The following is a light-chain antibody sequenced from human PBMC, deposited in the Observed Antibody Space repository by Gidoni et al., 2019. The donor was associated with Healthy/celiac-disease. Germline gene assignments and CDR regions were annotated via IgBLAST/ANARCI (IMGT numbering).Light chain of an antibody. CDR3: QAWASSTYV. CDR2: QDS. Sequence: SYELTQPPSVSVSPGQTASITCSGDKLGDKYAFWYQQKPGQSPVLVIYQDSKRPSGIPERFSGSNSGNTATLTISGTQAMDEADYYCQAWASSTYVFGTGTKVTVL. J-gene: IGLJ1*01. V-gene: IGLV3-1*01. CDR1: KLGDKY.